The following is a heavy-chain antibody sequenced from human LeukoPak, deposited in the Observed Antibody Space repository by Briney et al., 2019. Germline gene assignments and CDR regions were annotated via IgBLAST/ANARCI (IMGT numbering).Heavy chain of an antibody. V-gene: IGHV4-61*02. CDR1: GGSISSGSYY. D-gene: IGHD6-13*01. CDR3: AREGGIAGVTGDY. CDR2: IYTSGST. Sequence: SQTLSLTCTVSGGSISSGSYYWSWIRQPAGKGLEWIGRIYTSGSTNYNPSLKSRVTISVDTSKNQFSLKLSSVTAADTAVYYCAREGGIAGVTGDYWGQGTLVTVSS. J-gene: IGHJ4*02.